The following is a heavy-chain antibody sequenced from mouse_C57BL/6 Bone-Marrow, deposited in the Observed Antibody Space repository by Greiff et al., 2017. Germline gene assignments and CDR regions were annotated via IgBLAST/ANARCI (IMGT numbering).Heavy chain of an antibody. Sequence: QVQLQQPGAELVKPGASVKLSCKASGYTFTSYWMHWVKQRPGQGLEWIGMIHPNSGSTNYNEKFKSKATLTVDKSSSTAYMQLSSLTSEDTAVYYCAREDYYVSSYDWYFDVWGTGTTVTVSS. V-gene: IGHV1-64*01. D-gene: IGHD1-1*01. CDR2: IHPNSGST. CDR3: AREDYYVSSYDWYFDV. J-gene: IGHJ1*03. CDR1: GYTFTSYW.